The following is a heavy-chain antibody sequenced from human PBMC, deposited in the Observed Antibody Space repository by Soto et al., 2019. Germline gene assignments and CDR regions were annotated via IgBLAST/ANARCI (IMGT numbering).Heavy chain of an antibody. CDR2: IFYTGKT. J-gene: IGHJ4*02. D-gene: IGHD2-2*01. CDR1: PDSLTGHY. V-gene: IGHV4-59*11. CDR3: ARGAGIVLVPDAIFDS. Sequence: SETLSLTCAVSPDSLTGHYWSWLRQTPGKELEWIGYIFYTGKTIYTSSLKSRVTMTLDTFENQFSLQLTSVTSADTAIYYCARGAGIVLVPDAIFDSWGQGTPVT.